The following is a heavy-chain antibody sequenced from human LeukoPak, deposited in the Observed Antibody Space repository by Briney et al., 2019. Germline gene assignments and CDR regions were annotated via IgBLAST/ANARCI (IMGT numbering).Heavy chain of an antibody. CDR3: ARGEQWLMNDAFDI. D-gene: IGHD6-19*01. CDR1: GLTFSSYG. V-gene: IGHV3-33*01. Sequence: GGSLRLSCAASGLTFSSYGMHWVRQAPGKGLEWVAVIWYDGSNKYYRDSVKGRFTISRDNSKNTLYLQMNSLRAEDTAVYYCARGEQWLMNDAFDIWGQGTMVTVSS. J-gene: IGHJ3*02. CDR2: IWYDGSNK.